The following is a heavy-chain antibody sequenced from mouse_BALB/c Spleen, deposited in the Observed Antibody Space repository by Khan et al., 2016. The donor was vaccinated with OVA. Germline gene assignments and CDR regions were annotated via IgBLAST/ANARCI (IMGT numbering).Heavy chain of an antibody. D-gene: IGHD1-1*02. Sequence: EVELVESGGGLVQPGGSRKLSCAASGFTFSSFGMHWVRQAPEKGLEWVAYISSGSSSIYYADTVKGRFTISRDNPKNTLFLQMTSVRSEDTAMDYCAREDYGQWYFDVWGAGTTVTVSS. V-gene: IGHV5-17*02. J-gene: IGHJ1*01. CDR2: ISSGSSSI. CDR3: AREDYGQWYFDV. CDR1: GFTFSSFG.